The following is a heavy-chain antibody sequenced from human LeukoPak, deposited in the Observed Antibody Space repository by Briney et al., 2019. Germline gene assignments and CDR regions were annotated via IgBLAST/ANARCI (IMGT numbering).Heavy chain of an antibody. D-gene: IGHD3-10*01. CDR2: IDTSRTYI. CDR3: ARGRSITLLRGVAMSDGFDI. V-gene: IGHV3-21*01. CDR1: GFTFSTYS. Sequence: AGGSLRLSCAASGFTFSTYSMNWVRQAPGKGLEWVSFIDTSRTYIYYGESMKGRFTISRDNAKNSLYLQMNGLRAEDTAVYYCARGRSITLLRGVAMSDGFDIWGQGTMVAVSS. J-gene: IGHJ3*02.